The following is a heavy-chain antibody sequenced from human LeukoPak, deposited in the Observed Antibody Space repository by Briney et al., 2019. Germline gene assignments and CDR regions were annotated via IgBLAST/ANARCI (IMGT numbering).Heavy chain of an antibody. D-gene: IGHD6-13*01. CDR2: IKQDGSEK. J-gene: IGHJ5*02. CDR3: ARDAAGRGVFNWFDP. V-gene: IGHV3-7*01. CDR1: GFTFSSYW. Sequence: GGSLRLSCAASGFTFSSYWMSWVRQAPGKGLEWVANIKQDGSEKYYVDSVKGRFTIFRDNAKNSLYLQMNSLRAEDTAVYYCARDAAGRGVFNWFDPWGQGTLVTVSS.